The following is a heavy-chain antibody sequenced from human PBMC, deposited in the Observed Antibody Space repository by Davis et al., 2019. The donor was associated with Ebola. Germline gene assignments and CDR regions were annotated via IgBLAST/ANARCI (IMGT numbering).Heavy chain of an antibody. CDR2: ISGSGGST. V-gene: IGHV3-23*01. D-gene: IGHD3-9*01. CDR3: ARDALKMILDYDILTGYYTVPTYNWFDP. Sequence: GESLKISCTDSVITFSSYAMTWVRQAPGKGLEWVSAISGSGGSTYYADSVKGRFTISRDNSKKTLYLQMNSLRAEDTAVYYCARDALKMILDYDILTGYYTVPTYNWFDPWGQGTLVTVSS. CDR1: VITFSSYA. J-gene: IGHJ5*02.